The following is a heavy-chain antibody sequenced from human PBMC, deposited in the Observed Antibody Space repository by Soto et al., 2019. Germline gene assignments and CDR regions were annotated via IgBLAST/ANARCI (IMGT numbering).Heavy chain of an antibody. V-gene: IGHV4-39*01. CDR3: ARRSKAMVRGVSNWFDP. J-gene: IGHJ5*02. D-gene: IGHD3-10*01. Sequence: QLQLQESGPGLVKPSETLSLTCTASGGSISSSSYYWGWIRQPPGKGLEWIGSIYYSGSTYYNPSLKSRVTISVDTSKNQFSLKLSSVTAADTAVYYCARRSKAMVRGVSNWFDPWGQGTLVTVSS. CDR2: IYYSGST. CDR1: GGSISSSSYY.